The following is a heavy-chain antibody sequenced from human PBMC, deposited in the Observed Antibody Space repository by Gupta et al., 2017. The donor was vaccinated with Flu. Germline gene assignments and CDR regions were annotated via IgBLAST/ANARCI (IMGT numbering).Heavy chain of an antibody. J-gene: IGHJ6*03. CDR2: IHYSRST. CDR3: ARPLKYFYYMHV. Sequence: QLQLQESGPGLVRPSETLSLTCTVSGASLTNGTIYWAWIRQPPGKGLEWIGSIHYSRSTSYAPSLDGRVTMSVDTSKNQFSLKLRSVTAADTAVYFCARPLKYFYYMHVWGKGTTVTVSS. CDR1: GASLTNGTIY. V-gene: IGHV4-39*01.